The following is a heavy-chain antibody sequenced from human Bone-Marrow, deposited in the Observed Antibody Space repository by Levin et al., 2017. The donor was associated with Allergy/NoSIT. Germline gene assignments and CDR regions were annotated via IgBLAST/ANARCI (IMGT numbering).Heavy chain of an antibody. V-gene: IGHV4-30-4*01. D-gene: IGHD6-19*01. CDR1: GGSISSGDCY. J-gene: IGHJ3*02. CDR2: IYYSGRA. Sequence: LRLSCTVSGGSISSGDCYWTWIRQPPGRGLEWIAYIYYSGRAYFNPSHKSRVGISVDTSKNQFSLKLSSVTAADTALYYCARAKIGPGIEVAGGAFDAFDIWGRGTMVTVSS. CDR3: ARAKIGPGIEVAGGAFDAFDI.